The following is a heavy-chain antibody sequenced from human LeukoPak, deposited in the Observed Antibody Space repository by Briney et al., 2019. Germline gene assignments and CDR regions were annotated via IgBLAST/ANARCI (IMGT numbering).Heavy chain of an antibody. D-gene: IGHD5-18*01. CDR3: ARVVDTHFDY. V-gene: IGHV3-33*05. CDR1: AFTFRNYA. CDR2: ISHDERNI. J-gene: IGHJ4*02. Sequence: GGSLRLSCAASAFTFRNYAMHWVRQAPGKGLQWVAVISHDERNIYYADSVKGRFTISRDNAKNTLYLQMNSLRAEDTAVYYCARVVDTHFDYWGQGTLVTVSS.